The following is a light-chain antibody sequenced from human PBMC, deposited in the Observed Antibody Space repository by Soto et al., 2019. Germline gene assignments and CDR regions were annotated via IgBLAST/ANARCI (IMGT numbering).Light chain of an antibody. Sequence: QSVLTQPASVSGSPGQSITISCTGTSSDVGSYNLVSWYQQHPGKAPKLMIYEGSKRPSGVSNRFSGSKSGNTASLTISGLQAEDEADYYCCSYAGSSTSPLDVFGTGTKVTVL. CDR2: EGS. CDR1: SSDVGSYNL. CDR3: CSYAGSSTSPLDV. J-gene: IGLJ1*01. V-gene: IGLV2-23*01.